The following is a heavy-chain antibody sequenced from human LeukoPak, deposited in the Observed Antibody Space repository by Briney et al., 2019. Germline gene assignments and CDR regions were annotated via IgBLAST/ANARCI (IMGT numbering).Heavy chain of an antibody. CDR2: IYTSGST. D-gene: IGHD3-3*01. J-gene: IGHJ4*02. CDR1: GGSISSGSYY. Sequence: SQTLSLTCTVSGGSISSGSYYWSWIRQPAGKGLEWIGRIYTSGSTNYNPSLKSRVTISVDTSKNQFSLKLSSVTAADTAVYYCARGNSYYDFWSGSYYFDYWGQGTLVTVSS. CDR3: ARGNSYYDFWSGSYYFDY. V-gene: IGHV4-61*02.